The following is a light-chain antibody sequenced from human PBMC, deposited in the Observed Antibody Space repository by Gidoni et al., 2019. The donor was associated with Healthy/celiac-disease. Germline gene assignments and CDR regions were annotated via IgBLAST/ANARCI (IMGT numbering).Light chain of an antibody. V-gene: IGKV3-15*01. J-gene: IGKJ5*01. CDR1: QSVTTN. Sequence: EIVITQSPATVSVSPGERATLSCRASQSVTTNLAWYQQKPGQAPRLLIYGASTRATGIPARFSGSGSGTEFTLTISSLQSEDFAVYYCQQYDNWPPGTFGQGTRLEIK. CDR2: GAS. CDR3: QQYDNWPPGT.